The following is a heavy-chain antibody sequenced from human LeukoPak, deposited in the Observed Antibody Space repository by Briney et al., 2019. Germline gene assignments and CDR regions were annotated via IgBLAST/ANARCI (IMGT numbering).Heavy chain of an antibody. CDR1: GFTFSSYA. J-gene: IGHJ5*02. Sequence: GRSLRLPCAASGFTFSSYAMHWVRQAPGKGLEWVAVISYDGSNKYYADSVKGRFTISRDNSKNTLYLQMNSLRAEDTAVYYCASLIVVVPAAIPWFDPWGQGTLVTVSS. D-gene: IGHD2-2*02. CDR3: ASLIVVVPAAIPWFDP. V-gene: IGHV3-30-3*01. CDR2: ISYDGSNK.